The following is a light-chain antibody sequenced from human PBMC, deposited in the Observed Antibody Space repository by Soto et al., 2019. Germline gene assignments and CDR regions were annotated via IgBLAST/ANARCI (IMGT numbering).Light chain of an antibody. CDR3: QQRCNWPLT. CDR2: DAS. J-gene: IGKJ1*01. V-gene: IGKV3-11*01. Sequence: EIVLTQSPATLSLSPGERATLSCRASQSVSSYFAWYKQKPGQAPRLLIYDASNRATGIPARFSGSGSGTVFTLTISSLEPEDFAVYYCQQRCNWPLTFGQGTKVDIK. CDR1: QSVSSY.